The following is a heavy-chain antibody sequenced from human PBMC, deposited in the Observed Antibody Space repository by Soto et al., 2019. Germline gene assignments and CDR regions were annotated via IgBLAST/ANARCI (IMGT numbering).Heavy chain of an antibody. V-gene: IGHV4-4*02. J-gene: IGHJ4*02. CDR1: GGSISSSNW. CDR2: IYHSGST. D-gene: IGHD3-22*01. CDR3: ARVHKEEYYYDSSGRYY. Sequence: SETLSLTCAVSGGSISSSNWWSWVRQPPGKGLEWIGEIYHSGSTNYNPSLKSRVTISVDESKNQFSLKLSSVTAADTAVYYCARVHKEEYYYDSSGRYYWGQGTLVTVSS.